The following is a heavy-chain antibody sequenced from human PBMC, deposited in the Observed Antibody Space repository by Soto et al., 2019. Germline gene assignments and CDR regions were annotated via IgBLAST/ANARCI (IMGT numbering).Heavy chain of an antibody. CDR1: GFTFSGSA. Sequence: EVQLVESGGGLVQPGGSLKLSCAASGFTFSGSAMHWVRQASGKGLEWVGRIRSKANSYATAYAASVKGRFTISRDDSKNTAYLQMNSLKAEDTAVYYCTRHRDYCSGGSCYTSDFDYWGQGTLVTVSS. J-gene: IGHJ4*02. V-gene: IGHV3-73*02. CDR2: IRSKANSYAT. D-gene: IGHD2-15*01. CDR3: TRHRDYCSGGSCYTSDFDY.